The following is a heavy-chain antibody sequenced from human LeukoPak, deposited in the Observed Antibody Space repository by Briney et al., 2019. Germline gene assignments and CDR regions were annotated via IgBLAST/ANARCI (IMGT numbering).Heavy chain of an antibody. J-gene: IGHJ4*02. CDR2: IYSGGST. CDR3: ARGGPAAGRFDY. CDR1: GFTFNNYA. Sequence: GRSLRLSCAASGFTFNNYAMHWVRQAPGKGLEWVSVIYSGGSTYYADSVKGRFTISRDNSKSTLYIQMNSLRAEDTAVYYCARGGPAAGRFDYWGQGTLVTASS. D-gene: IGHD6-13*01. V-gene: IGHV3-53*01.